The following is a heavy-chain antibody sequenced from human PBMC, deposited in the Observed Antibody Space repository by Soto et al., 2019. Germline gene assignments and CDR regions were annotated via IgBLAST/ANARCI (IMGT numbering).Heavy chain of an antibody. CDR3: HGYGY. CDR1: GFSVTANY. Sequence: EVQVVESGGGLIQPGGSLRLSCEVSGFSVTANYMSWVRQAPEKGLEWVSVIYSGGSTYYVDSVKGRFSISRDISKNTLYLQMNSLRAEVTAVYYCHGYGYWGQGTLVTVSS. V-gene: IGHV3-53*01. J-gene: IGHJ4*02. D-gene: IGHD5-12*01. CDR2: IYSGGST.